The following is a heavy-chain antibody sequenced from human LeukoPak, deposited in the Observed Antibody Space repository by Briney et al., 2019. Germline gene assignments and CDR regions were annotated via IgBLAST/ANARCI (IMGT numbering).Heavy chain of an antibody. CDR2: ISGSGGST. CDR3: AKDLEGSYSETDAFDI. CDR1: GFTFSSYA. D-gene: IGHD1-26*01. V-gene: IGHV3-23*01. J-gene: IGHJ3*02. Sequence: PGGSLRLSCAASGFTFSSYAMSWVRQAPGKGLEWVSAISGSGGSTYYAVSVKGRFTISRDNSKNTLYLQMNSLRAEDTAIYYCAKDLEGSYSETDAFDIWGQGTMVTVSS.